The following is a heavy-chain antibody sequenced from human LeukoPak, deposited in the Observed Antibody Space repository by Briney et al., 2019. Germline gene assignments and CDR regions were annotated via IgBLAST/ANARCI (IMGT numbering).Heavy chain of an antibody. Sequence: PSETLSLTCTVSGGSISSYYWSWIRQPPGKGLEWIGYIYYSGSTNYNPSLKSRVTISVDTSKNQFSLKLSSVTAADTAVYYCARERGVLTGYANDAFDIWGQGTMVTVSS. CDR2: IYYSGST. J-gene: IGHJ3*02. V-gene: IGHV4-59*01. CDR1: GGSISSYY. CDR3: ARERGVLTGYANDAFDI. D-gene: IGHD3-9*01.